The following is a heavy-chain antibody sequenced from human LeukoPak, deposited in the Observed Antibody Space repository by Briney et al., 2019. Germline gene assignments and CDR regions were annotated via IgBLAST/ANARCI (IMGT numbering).Heavy chain of an antibody. CDR3: ARVYDSSGYYRDAFDI. V-gene: IGHV4-59*01. CDR2: IYYSGST. Sequence: SETLSLTCTVSGGSISSYYWSWIPQPPGKGLEWIGYIYYSGSTNYNPSLKSRVTISVDTSKNQFSLKLSSVTAADTAVYYCARVYDSSGYYRDAFDIWGQGTMVTVSS. D-gene: IGHD3-22*01. J-gene: IGHJ3*02. CDR1: GGSISSYY.